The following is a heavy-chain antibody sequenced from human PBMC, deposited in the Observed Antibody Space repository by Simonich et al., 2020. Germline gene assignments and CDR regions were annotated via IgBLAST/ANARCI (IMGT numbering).Heavy chain of an antibody. Sequence: QVQLQESGPGLVKPSETLSLTCTVSGGSISSYYWSWIRQPPGKGLEWIGYIYYSGSTNYNPSLKSRVTISVDTSKNQFSLKLSSVTAADTAVYYCARGGRYCSSTICYYYYYYMDVWGKGTTVTVSS. CDR1: GGSISSYY. V-gene: IGHV4-59*12. CDR3: ARGGRYCSSTICYYYYYYMDV. D-gene: IGHD2-2*01. CDR2: IYYSGST. J-gene: IGHJ6*03.